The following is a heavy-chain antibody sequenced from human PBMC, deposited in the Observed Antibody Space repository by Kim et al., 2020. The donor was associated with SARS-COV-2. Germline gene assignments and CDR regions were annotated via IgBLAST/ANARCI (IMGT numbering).Heavy chain of an antibody. CDR2: INHSGST. CDR3: ARNPTGGWFDP. D-gene: IGHD4-17*01. Sequence: SETLSLTCAVYGGSFSGYYWSWIRQPPGKGLEWIGEINHSGSTNYNPSLKSRVTISVDTSKNQFSLKLSSVTAADTAVYYCARNPTGGWFDPWGQGTLVTVSS. V-gene: IGHV4-34*01. J-gene: IGHJ5*02. CDR1: GGSFSGYY.